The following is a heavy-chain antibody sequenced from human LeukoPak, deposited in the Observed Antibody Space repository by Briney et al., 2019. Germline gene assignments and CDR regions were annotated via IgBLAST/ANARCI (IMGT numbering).Heavy chain of an antibody. D-gene: IGHD5-12*01. V-gene: IGHV3-30*02. CDR3: ARGGGYEAQYYYYYLDV. J-gene: IGHJ6*03. CDR1: GFTFSSYG. Sequence: GGSLRLSCAASGFTFSSYGMYWVRQAPGKGLEWVAFIRYDGSNKYYADSVKGRFTVSRDNSKNTLYLQMKSLRAEDTAVYYCARGGGYEAQYYYYYLDVWGKGTTVTISS. CDR2: IRYDGSNK.